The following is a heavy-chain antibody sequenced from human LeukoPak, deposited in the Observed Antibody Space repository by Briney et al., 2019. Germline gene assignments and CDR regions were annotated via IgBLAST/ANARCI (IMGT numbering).Heavy chain of an antibody. V-gene: IGHV4-34*01. CDR2: INHSGST. CDR3: ARGRLRGIAAAGIFDY. J-gene: IGHJ4*02. CDR1: GGSLSGYY. Sequence: PSETLSLTCAVYGGSLSGYYWSWIRQPPGKGLEWIGEINHSGSTNYNPSLKSRVTISVDTSKNQFSLKLSSVTAADTAVYYCARGRLRGIAAAGIFDYWGQGTLVTVSS. D-gene: IGHD6-13*01.